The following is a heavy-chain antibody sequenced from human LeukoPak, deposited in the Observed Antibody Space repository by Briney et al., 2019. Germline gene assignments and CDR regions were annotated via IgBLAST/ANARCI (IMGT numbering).Heavy chain of an antibody. CDR3: VMENDSTGYPFGY. CDR2: ISAYNGNT. Sequence: GASVKVSCKASGYTFTTYGISWVRQAPGQGLEWMGWISAYNGNTNYAQKLQGRVTMTRDTSTSTAYMELRSLRSDDTAVYYCVMENDSTGYPFGYWGQGTLVTVSS. D-gene: IGHD3-22*01. V-gene: IGHV1-18*01. J-gene: IGHJ4*02. CDR1: GYTFTTYG.